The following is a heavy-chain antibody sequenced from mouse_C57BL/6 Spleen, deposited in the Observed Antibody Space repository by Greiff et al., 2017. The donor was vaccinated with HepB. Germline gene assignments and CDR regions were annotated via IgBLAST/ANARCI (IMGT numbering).Heavy chain of an antibody. D-gene: IGHD2-3*01. CDR3: ASWDGYYVDYYAMDY. CDR1: GYSFTDYN. V-gene: IGHV1-39*01. Sequence: VQLKQSGPELVKPGASVKISCKASGYSFTDYNMNWVKQSNGKSLEWIGVINPNYGTTSYNQKFKGMATLTVDQSSSTAYMQLNSLTSEDSAVYYCASWDGYYVDYYAMDYWGQGTSVTVSS. CDR2: INPNYGTT. J-gene: IGHJ4*01.